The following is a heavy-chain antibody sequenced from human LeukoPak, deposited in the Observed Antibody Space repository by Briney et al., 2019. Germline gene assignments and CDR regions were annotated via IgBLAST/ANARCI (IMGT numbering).Heavy chain of an antibody. D-gene: IGHD5-18*01. Sequence: PGGSLRLSCAASGFTFSSYWMHRVRQAPGKGLEWVSYISSSSSTIYYADSVKGRFTISRDNAKNSLYPQMNSLRAEDTAVYYCARVLRGYTYGSSDYWGQGTLVTVSS. CDR1: GFTFSSYW. CDR2: ISSSSSTI. V-gene: IGHV3-48*01. J-gene: IGHJ4*02. CDR3: ARVLRGYTYGSSDY.